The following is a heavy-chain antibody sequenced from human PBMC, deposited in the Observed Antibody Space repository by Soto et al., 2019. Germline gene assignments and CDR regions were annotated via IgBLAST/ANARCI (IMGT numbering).Heavy chain of an antibody. CDR3: AKDYGDVPGLVLHPFDY. CDR1: VFTFSSYA. V-gene: IGHV3-23*01. CDR2: ISGSGGST. J-gene: IGHJ4*02. Sequence: LRLSCAASVFTFSSYAMSWVRQAPGKGLEWVSAISGSGGSTYYADSVKGRFTISRDNSKNTLYLQMNSLRAEETAVYYCAKDYGDVPGLVLHPFDYGGQGTLVTVSS. D-gene: IGHD6-19*01.